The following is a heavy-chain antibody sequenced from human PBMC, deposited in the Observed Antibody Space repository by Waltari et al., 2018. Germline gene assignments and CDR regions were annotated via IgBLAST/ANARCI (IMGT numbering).Heavy chain of an antibody. CDR1: GYTFTSSA. J-gene: IGHJ4*02. CDR3: ARGGAYYYGSGSYYPLGY. V-gene: IGHV1-3*01. D-gene: IGHD3-10*01. Sequence: QVQLVQSGAEVKKPGASVKVSCKASGYTFTSSAMHWVRQAPGQRLEWMGWINAGNGNTKYSQKFQGRVTITRDTSASTAYMELSSLRSEDTAVYYCARGGAYYYGSGSYYPLGYWGQGTLVTVSS. CDR2: INAGNGNT.